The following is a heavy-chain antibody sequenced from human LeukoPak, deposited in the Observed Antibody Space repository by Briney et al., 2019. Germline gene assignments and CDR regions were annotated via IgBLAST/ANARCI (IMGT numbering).Heavy chain of an antibody. Sequence: GASLRLSCAASGFTVTNYAMYWVRQAPGKGLEWVSAISGRDDSTYYADSVKGRFTISRDTSKNTLFLQMNSLRAEDTAVYYCARTGTYYYDTWGQGTLVTVSS. CDR1: GFTVTNYA. CDR2: ISGRDDST. D-gene: IGHD3-22*01. J-gene: IGHJ4*02. V-gene: IGHV3-23*01. CDR3: ARTGTYYYDT.